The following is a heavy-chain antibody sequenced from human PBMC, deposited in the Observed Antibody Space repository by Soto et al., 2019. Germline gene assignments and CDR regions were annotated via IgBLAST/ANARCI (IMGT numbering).Heavy chain of an antibody. Sequence: QVQLVQSGAEVKKPGSSVKVSCKASGGTFSSYAISWVRQAPGQGLEWMGGIIPIFGTANYAQKFQGSVTITADESTGTAYLELGSLRSEDTAVYYCAREGPDSTYYYDSSGYHPGFDYWGQGTLVTVSS. J-gene: IGHJ4*02. CDR2: IIPIFGTA. D-gene: IGHD3-22*01. CDR3: AREGPDSTYYYDSSGYHPGFDY. CDR1: GGTFSSYA. V-gene: IGHV1-69*01.